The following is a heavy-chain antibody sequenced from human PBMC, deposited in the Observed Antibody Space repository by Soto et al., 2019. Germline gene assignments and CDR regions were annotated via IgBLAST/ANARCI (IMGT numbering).Heavy chain of an antibody. Sequence: PSGTLSLSCTVSGGSISRYYWSWIRQPPGKGLEWIGYIYYSGSTNYNPSLKSRVTISVDTSKNQFSLKLSSVTAADTAVYYCAREGHDYVWGSYRYRGAFDNWGQGTMVTVSS. CDR2: IYYSGST. V-gene: IGHV4-59*01. CDR3: AREGHDYVWGSYRYRGAFDN. J-gene: IGHJ3*02. CDR1: GGSISRYY. D-gene: IGHD3-16*02.